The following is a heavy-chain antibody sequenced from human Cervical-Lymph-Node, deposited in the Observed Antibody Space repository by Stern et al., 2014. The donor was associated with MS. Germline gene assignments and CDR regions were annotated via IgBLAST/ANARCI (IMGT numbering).Heavy chain of an antibody. V-gene: IGHV3-74*02. CDR1: GFTFSSYW. CDR3: ATPYSGSYYAFDY. D-gene: IGHD1-26*01. Sequence: EVQLVQSGGGLVQPGGSLRLSCAASGFTFSSYWMHWVRPAPGKGLVWVSRINSDGYSKNYADSVKGRFTISRDNAKNTLYLQMNNLRVEDTAIYYCATPYSGSYYAFDYWGQGNLVTVSS. CDR2: INSDGYSK. J-gene: IGHJ4*02.